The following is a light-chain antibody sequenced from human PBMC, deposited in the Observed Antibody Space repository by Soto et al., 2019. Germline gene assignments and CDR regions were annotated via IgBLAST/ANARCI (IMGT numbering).Light chain of an antibody. J-gene: IGLJ1*01. CDR1: SSDVCGYNY. V-gene: IGLV2-14*01. Sequence: QSALTQPASVSGSPGQSITISCTGTSSDVCGYNYVSWYQQNPGKAPKLMIYDVNNRPSGVSYRFSGSKSGNTASLTISGLQAEDEADYYCSSYTSSSTRVFGTGTKLTVL. CDR3: SSYTSSSTRV. CDR2: DVN.